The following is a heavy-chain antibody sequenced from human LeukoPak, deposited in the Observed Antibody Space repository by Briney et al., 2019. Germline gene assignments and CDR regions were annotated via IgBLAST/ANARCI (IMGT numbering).Heavy chain of an antibody. CDR3: ARCCSSWYCLDY. D-gene: IGHD6-13*01. CDR1: GYTFTSYG. J-gene: IGHJ4*02. Sequence: ASVKVSCKASGYTFTSYGISWVRQAPGQGLEWMGWISVYIGNTNYAQNFHGRVTVTTDASTSTAYMDLGSLRSDDTAVYYGARCCSSWYCLDYWGQGTLVTVSS. V-gene: IGHV1-18*01. CDR2: ISVYIGNT.